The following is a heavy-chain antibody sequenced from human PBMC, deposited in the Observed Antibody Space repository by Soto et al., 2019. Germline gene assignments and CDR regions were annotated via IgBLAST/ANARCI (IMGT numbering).Heavy chain of an antibody. V-gene: IGHV1-46*01. J-gene: IGHJ3*02. CDR1: GYTLTSYY. D-gene: IGHD4-17*01. CDR2: INPSGGST. CDR3: ARESTVISDAFDI. Sequence: ASVKVSSKAPGYTLTSYYMHWVRQAPGQGLEWMGIINPSGGSTSYAQKFQGRVTMTRDTSTSTVYMELSSLRSEDTAVYYCARESTVISDAFDIWGQGTMVTVSS.